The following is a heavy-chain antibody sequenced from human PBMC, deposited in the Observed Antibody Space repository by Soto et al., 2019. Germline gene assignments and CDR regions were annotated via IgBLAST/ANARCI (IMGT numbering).Heavy chain of an antibody. D-gene: IGHD4-4*01. Sequence: GGSLRLSCAASGFTFSDNAMTWVRQAPGKGLEWVSTITASGDITFYADSVKGRFTISRDNSKNTLYLQMNSLRVEDMALYYCAKDGSVTYYYYYMDVWGKGTTVTVSS. J-gene: IGHJ6*03. V-gene: IGHV3-23*01. CDR1: GFTFSDNA. CDR3: AKDGSVTYYYYYMDV. CDR2: ITASGDIT.